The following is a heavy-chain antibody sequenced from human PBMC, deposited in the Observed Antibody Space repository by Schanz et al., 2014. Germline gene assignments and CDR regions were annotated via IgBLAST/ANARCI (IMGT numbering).Heavy chain of an antibody. V-gene: IGHV3-7*01. CDR1: GFTFSDYY. J-gene: IGHJ6*02. CDR2: IKQDGSEK. D-gene: IGHD2-2*01. CDR3: ARVGWEDIVGVPPVDYYYYGMDV. Sequence: PGGSLRLSCAASGFTFSDYYMTWIRQAPGKGLEWVANIKQDGSEKYFVDSVKGRFTISRDNAKNSLYLQMNSLRAEDTAVYYCARVGWEDIVGVPPVDYYYYGMDVWGQGTTVTVSS.